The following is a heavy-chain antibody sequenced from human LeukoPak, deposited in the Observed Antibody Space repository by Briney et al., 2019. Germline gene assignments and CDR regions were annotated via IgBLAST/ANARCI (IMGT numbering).Heavy chain of an antibody. CDR3: ARAVRESSGYTGLDY. Sequence: GASVKVSCKASGYTFMGYYMDWVRQAPGQGLEWMGWINPNSGATKYAQKFQGRVTMTRDTSISTAYMELSHLTSDHTAVYYCARAVRESSGYTGLDYWGQGTLVTVSS. J-gene: IGHJ4*02. V-gene: IGHV1-2*02. CDR2: INPNSGAT. D-gene: IGHD3-22*01. CDR1: GYTFMGYY.